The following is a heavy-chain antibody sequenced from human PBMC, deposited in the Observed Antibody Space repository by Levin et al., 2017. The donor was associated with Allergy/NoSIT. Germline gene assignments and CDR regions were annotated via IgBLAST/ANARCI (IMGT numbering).Heavy chain of an antibody. J-gene: IGHJ6*02. CDR3: AKGAARSSGWVYYYYGMDV. CDR1: GFTFDDYA. Sequence: SCAASGFTFDDYAMHWVRQAPGKGLEWVSGISWNSGSIGYADSVKGRFTISRDNAKNSLYLQMNSLRAEDTALYYCAKGAARSSGWVYYYYGMDVWGQGTTVTVSS. V-gene: IGHV3-9*01. CDR2: ISWNSGSI. D-gene: IGHD6-19*01.